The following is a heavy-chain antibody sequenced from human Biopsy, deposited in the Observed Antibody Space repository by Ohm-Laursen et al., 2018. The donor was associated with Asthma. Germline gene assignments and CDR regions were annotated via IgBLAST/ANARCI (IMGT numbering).Heavy chain of an antibody. CDR3: AREKAYSDSLTAYYNGWYFDL. Sequence: SLRLSCTASGFPFSDYYMSWIRQAPGKGLEWVSYISSSGTTIFNADSVKGRFTISRDNAKNSLYLQMNSLRAEDTAVYYCAREKAYSDSLTAYYNGWYFDLWGRGTLVTVSS. D-gene: IGHD3-9*01. V-gene: IGHV3-11*01. J-gene: IGHJ2*01. CDR2: ISSSGTTI. CDR1: GFPFSDYY.